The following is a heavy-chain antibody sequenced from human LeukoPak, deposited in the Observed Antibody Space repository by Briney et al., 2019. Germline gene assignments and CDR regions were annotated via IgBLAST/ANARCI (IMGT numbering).Heavy chain of an antibody. V-gene: IGHV3-23*01. D-gene: IGHD3-10*01. CDR1: GFTFSSYA. CDR3: AKSYYGSGSYYKPPLDY. CDR2: ISGSGGST. J-gene: IGHJ4*02. Sequence: GGSLRLSCAASGFTFSSYAMSWVRQAPGKGLEWVSAISGSGGSTYRADSVKGRFTISRDNSKNTLYLQMNSLRAEDTAVYYCAKSYYGSGSYYKPPLDYWGQGTLVTVSS.